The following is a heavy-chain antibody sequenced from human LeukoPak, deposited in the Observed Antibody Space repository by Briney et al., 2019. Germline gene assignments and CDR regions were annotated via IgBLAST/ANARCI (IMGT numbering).Heavy chain of an antibody. CDR1: GYTFTSYA. CDR2: INAGNGNT. Sequence: ASVKVSCKASGYTFTSYAMHWVRQAPGQRLEWMGWINAGNGNTKYSQKFQGRVTITADESTSTAYMELSSLRSEDTAVYYCAREGQLDDYYYYGMDVWGQGTTVTVSS. V-gene: IGHV1-3*01. D-gene: IGHD6-6*01. CDR3: AREGQLDDYYYYGMDV. J-gene: IGHJ6*02.